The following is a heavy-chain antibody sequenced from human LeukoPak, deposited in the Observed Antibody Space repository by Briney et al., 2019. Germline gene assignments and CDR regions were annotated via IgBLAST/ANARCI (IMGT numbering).Heavy chain of an antibody. CDR1: GFSFSNYY. V-gene: IGHV3-7*01. CDR2: IKQDRSEK. CDR3: ARDRVGYSYGYNRFVY. D-gene: IGHD5-18*01. Sequence: GGSLRLSCVASGFSFSNYYMSWVRQAPGKGLEWVANIKQDRSEKNYVDSVRGRFTISRDNSKNTLYLQMNSLRAEDTAVYYCARDRVGYSYGYNRFVYWGQGTLVTVSS. J-gene: IGHJ4*02.